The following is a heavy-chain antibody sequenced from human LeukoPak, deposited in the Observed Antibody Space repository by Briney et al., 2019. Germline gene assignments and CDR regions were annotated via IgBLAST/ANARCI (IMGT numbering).Heavy chain of an antibody. D-gene: IGHD6-6*01. CDR3: ARDPDTSSKVDY. CDR2: ITHTGSPI. Sequence: GGSPRLSCAASGFTFSDHYMSWIRQTPGKGLQWISRITHTGSPIYYADSVKGRFTISRDNAKNSLYLQMNSLRAEDTAVYYCARDPDTSSKVDYWGQGTLVTVSS. CDR1: GFTFSDHY. J-gene: IGHJ4*02. V-gene: IGHV3-11*01.